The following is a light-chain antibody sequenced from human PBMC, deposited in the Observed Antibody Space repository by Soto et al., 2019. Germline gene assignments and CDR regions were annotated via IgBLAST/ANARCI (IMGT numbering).Light chain of an antibody. CDR1: QSISSSY. CDR2: GAS. Sequence: EILLTQSPGTLSLSPGKRATISCRASQSISSSYLAWYQQRPGQAPRLLIYGASSRATGIPDRFSGSGSGTDFTLTISRLEPEDFAVYYCQQYGSSLITFGQGTRLEIK. V-gene: IGKV3-20*01. J-gene: IGKJ5*01. CDR3: QQYGSSLIT.